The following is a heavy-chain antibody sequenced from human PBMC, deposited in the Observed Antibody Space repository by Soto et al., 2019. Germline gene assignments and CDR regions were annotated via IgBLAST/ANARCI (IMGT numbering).Heavy chain of an antibody. D-gene: IGHD2-2*01. J-gene: IGHJ4*02. CDR2: INTANGNT. Sequence: QVQLVQSGAEVKKPGASVKVSCKASGYTFISYEIQWVRQAPGQRLEWVGWINTANGNTAYAENFLGRAPITSDTAASTVYMELRSLTSEDTAVYYCARETPEGADDYWGQGPLVTVSS. V-gene: IGHV1-3*04. CDR1: GYTFISYE. CDR3: ARETPEGADDY.